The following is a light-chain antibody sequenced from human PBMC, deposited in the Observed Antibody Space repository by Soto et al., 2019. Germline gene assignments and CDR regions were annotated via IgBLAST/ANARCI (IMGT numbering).Light chain of an antibody. V-gene: IGKV1-39*01. CDR2: AAS. J-gene: IGKJ3*01. CDR3: QQSYSTPRT. Sequence: DIQMTQSPSTLSASVGDRVTITCRASQSISSYFNWYQQKPGKAPKLLIYAASSLQSGVPSRFSGSGSGTEFTLTISSLQPEDFATYYCQQSYSTPRTFGHGTKVEIK. CDR1: QSISSY.